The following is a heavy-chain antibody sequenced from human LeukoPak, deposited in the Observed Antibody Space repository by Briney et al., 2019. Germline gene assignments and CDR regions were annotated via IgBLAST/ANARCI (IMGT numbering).Heavy chain of an antibody. J-gene: IGHJ4*02. Sequence: GGSLRLSCAASGFTFSSYGMHWVRQAPGKGLEWVAFIRYDGSNKYYADSVKGRFTISRDNSKNTLYLQMNSLRAEDTAVYYCAKGDCSSTSCYGTEYFDYWGQGTLVTVSS. CDR1: GFTFSSYG. CDR2: IRYDGSNK. CDR3: AKGDCSSTSCYGTEYFDY. V-gene: IGHV3-30*02. D-gene: IGHD2-2*01.